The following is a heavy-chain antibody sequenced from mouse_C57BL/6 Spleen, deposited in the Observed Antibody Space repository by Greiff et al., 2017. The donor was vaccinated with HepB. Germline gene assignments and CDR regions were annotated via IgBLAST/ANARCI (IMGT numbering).Heavy chain of an antibody. J-gene: IGHJ2*01. CDR1: GFTFSDYG. V-gene: IGHV5-17*01. D-gene: IGHD2-4*01. CDR2: ISSGSSTI. CDR3: ARDYDYDFALDY. Sequence: EVKVVESGGGLVKPGGSLKLSCAASGFTFSDYGMHWVRQAPEKGLEWVAYISSGSSTIYYADTVKGRFTISRDNAKNTLFLQMTSLRSEDTAMYYCARDYDYDFALDYWGQGTTLTVSS.